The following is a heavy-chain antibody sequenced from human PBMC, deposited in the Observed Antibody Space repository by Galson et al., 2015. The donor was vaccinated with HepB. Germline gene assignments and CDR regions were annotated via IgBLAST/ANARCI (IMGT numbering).Heavy chain of an antibody. CDR1: GGTFNNFG. D-gene: IGHD5-24*01. CDR3: ARDRDGYNFWYFDL. V-gene: IGHV1-69*13. Sequence: SVKVSCKASGGTFNNFGINWIRQAPGQGLEWMGGIIPNFRTANYHQDFQGRLTMTVDESTNTAYMELSSLTSDDTAIYFYARDRDGYNFWYFDLWGRGTLVTVSS. CDR2: IIPNFRTA. J-gene: IGHJ2*01.